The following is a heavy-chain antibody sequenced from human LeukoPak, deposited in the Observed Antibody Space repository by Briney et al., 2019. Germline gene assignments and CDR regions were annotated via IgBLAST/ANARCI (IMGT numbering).Heavy chain of an antibody. CDR1: GFTFSSYE. CDR2: ISSSDSTI. D-gene: IGHD6-13*01. V-gene: IGHV3-48*03. Sequence: GGSLRLSRAASGFTFSSYEMNWVRQAPGKGLEWVSYISSSDSTIYYADSVKGRFTISRDNAKNSLYLQMNSLRAEDTAVYYCARAPAAAFFDYWDQGTLVTVSS. J-gene: IGHJ4*02. CDR3: ARAPAAAFFDY.